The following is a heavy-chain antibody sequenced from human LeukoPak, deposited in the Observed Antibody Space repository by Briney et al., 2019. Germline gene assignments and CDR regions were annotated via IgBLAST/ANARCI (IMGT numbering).Heavy chain of an antibody. CDR2: IYSGGST. Sequence: PGGSLRLSCAASGFTFSNYAMSWVRQAPGKGLEWVSVIYSGGSTYYADSVKGRFTISRDNSKNTLYLQMNSLRAEDTAVYYCARDPRGTAMVGAFDIWGQGTMVTVSS. CDR3: ARDPRGTAMVGAFDI. J-gene: IGHJ3*02. D-gene: IGHD5-18*01. V-gene: IGHV3-66*01. CDR1: GFTFSNYA.